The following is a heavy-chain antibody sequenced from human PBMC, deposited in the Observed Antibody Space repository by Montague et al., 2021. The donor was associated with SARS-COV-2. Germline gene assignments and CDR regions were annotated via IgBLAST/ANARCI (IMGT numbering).Heavy chain of an antibody. CDR3: ARDQGLRSWFDP. J-gene: IGHJ5*02. CDR1: GGSVSTYY. CDR2: LYFSGSAT. V-gene: IGHV4-59*02. Sequence: SETLSLTCTVSGGSVSTYYWSWLRQPPGKGLEWIGFLYFSGSATTYNPSLKSRVTISIDTSKNQFSPNLSSVTAADTAVYFCARDQGLRSWFDPWGQGTLVAVSS.